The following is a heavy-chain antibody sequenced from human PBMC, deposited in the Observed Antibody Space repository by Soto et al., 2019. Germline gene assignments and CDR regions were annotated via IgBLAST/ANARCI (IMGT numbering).Heavy chain of an antibody. Sequence: ASVKVSCKASGYTFTSYGISWVRQAPGRGLEWMGWISAYNGNTNYAQKLQGRVTMTTDTSMSTAYMELRSLGSDDTAVYYCARDLPRGYSYGYDAFDIWGQGTMVTVSS. CDR3: ARDLPRGYSYGYDAFDI. D-gene: IGHD5-18*01. CDR1: GYTFTSYG. J-gene: IGHJ3*02. V-gene: IGHV1-18*04. CDR2: ISAYNGNT.